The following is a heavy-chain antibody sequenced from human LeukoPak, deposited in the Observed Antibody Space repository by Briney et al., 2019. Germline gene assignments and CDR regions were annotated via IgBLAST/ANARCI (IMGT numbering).Heavy chain of an antibody. CDR3: ARAREAYYYDSSGYYYLSYFDY. CDR1: GGSISSYY. J-gene: IGHJ4*02. V-gene: IGHV4-59*01. CDR2: IYYSGST. D-gene: IGHD3-22*01. Sequence: SETLSLTCTVSGGSISSYYWSWIRQPPGKGLEWIGYIYYSGSTNYNPSLKSRVTTSVDTSKNQFSLKLSSVTAADTAVYYCARAREAYYYDSSGYYYLSYFDYWGQGTLVTVSS.